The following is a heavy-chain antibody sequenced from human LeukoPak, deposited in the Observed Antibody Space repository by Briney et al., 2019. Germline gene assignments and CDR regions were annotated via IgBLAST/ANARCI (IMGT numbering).Heavy chain of an antibody. CDR2: IYSGGRT. CDR3: ARGEYNWNDLHL. CDR1: GFTVSSNY. J-gene: IGHJ5*02. Sequence: GGSLRLSCAASGFTVSSNYMSWVRQAPGKGLEWVSVIYSGGRTYYADSVKGRFTISRDNSKNTVYLQMNSLRAEDTAVYYCARGEYNWNDLHLWGQGTLVTVSS. V-gene: IGHV3-66*01. D-gene: IGHD1-20*01.